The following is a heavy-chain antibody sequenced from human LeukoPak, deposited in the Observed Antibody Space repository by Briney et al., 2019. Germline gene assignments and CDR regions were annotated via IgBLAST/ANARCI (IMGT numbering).Heavy chain of an antibody. CDR3: ARHKPPYYYDTSGYAHHAFDI. J-gene: IGHJ3*02. CDR1: GDSIRSNY. CDR2: IYFSGGT. D-gene: IGHD3-22*01. Sequence: SETLSLTCTVSGDSIRSNYWSWIRQPPGKGLEWIGYIYFSGGTYYNPSLKSRVTISIDTSKNLFSLKLSSVTAADTAVYYCARHKPPYYYDTSGYAHHAFDIWGQGTMVTVSS. V-gene: IGHV4-59*08.